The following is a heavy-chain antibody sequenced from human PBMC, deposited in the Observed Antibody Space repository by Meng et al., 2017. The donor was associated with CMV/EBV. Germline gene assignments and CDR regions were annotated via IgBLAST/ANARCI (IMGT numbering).Heavy chain of an antibody. J-gene: IGHJ3*01. CDR3: ARTQHLRFDCFNI. D-gene: IGHD5-12*01. V-gene: IGHV3-7*01. CDR1: GCSSSNSW. Sequence: GGSLRLYCPASGCSSSNSWMSWVRQAPGKGPEWVANIKPDGSEKYYLDSVKGRFTISRDTAKNSLFLEMNSLRAEDTDMYYCARTQHLRFDCFNIWGQGTMVTVSS. CDR2: IKPDGSEK.